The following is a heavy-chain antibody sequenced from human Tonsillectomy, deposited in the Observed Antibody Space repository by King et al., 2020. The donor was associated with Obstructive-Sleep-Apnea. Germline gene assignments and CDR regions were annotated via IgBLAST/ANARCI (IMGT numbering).Heavy chain of an antibody. V-gene: IGHV3-72*01. CDR1: GFTFSEHY. D-gene: IGHD4-23*01. CDR3: AKDLGSPTVGTQ. CDR2: IKNKDCKYAT. Sequence: VQLVESGGGSVQTGGSLRLSCEASGFTFSEHYMEWVRQAPGKGPEWVGRIKNKDCKYATEYAASVKGRFTISRDDSQNSLYLQMNSLRSEDTAVYYCAKDLGSPTVGTQRGQGTPVTV. J-gene: IGHJ4*02.